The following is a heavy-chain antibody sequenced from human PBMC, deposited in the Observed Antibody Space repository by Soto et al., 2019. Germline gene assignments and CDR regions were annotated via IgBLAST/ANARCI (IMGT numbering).Heavy chain of an antibody. CDR3: ARSMITLGGAIDS. D-gene: IGHD3-16*01. V-gene: IGHV3-48*01. Sequence: EVQLVESGGKLVQPGGSLRLSCAASGFTFSSYSMNWVRQATGKGLELTSYFSSSSVTIYYADSVKGRFTISRDNAKNSLYLQLSSLRVEDTAVYYCARSMITLGGAIDSWCQGSLVTVSS. CDR1: GFTFSSYS. J-gene: IGHJ5*01. CDR2: FSSSSVTI.